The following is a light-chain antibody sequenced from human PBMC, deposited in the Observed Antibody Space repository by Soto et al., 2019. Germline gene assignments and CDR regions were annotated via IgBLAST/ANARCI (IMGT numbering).Light chain of an antibody. J-gene: IGKJ2*02. CDR3: QQYRSAST. V-gene: IGKV1-5*03. CDR1: QSVSNW. CDR2: KAS. Sequence: DIQMTQSPSTLSAFVGDRVTITCRASQSVSNWLAWYQQKPGKAPRLLISKASTLESGVPSRFSGSGSGTEFTLSISSLKPEDIATYYCQQYRSASTFGQGTKLEIK.